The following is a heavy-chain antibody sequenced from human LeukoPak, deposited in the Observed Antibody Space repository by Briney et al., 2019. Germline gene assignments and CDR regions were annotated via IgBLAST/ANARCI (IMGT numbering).Heavy chain of an antibody. V-gene: IGHV4-59*11. CDR1: GGSISGHY. J-gene: IGHJ4*02. Sequence: SETLSLTCTVSGGSISGHYWNWIRQPPGRGLEWIGNIHDSGSTNCNPSLKSRVTISVDTSKNQFSLKLSSVTAADTAMYYCVSQGFWGQGTLVTVSS. CDR2: IHDSGST. CDR3: VSQGF.